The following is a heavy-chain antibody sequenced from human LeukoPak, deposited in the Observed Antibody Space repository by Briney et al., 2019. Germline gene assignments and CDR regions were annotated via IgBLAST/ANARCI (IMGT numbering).Heavy chain of an antibody. J-gene: IGHJ4*02. V-gene: IGHV3-64*02. CDR2: INYKGGTT. CDR3: ARGKENQQLVLFDY. CDR1: GFTLSSFS. Sequence: GGSLRLSCAASGFTLSSFSMHWVRQSPGRGLEYVSAINYKGGTTYYADSVKGRFTISRDNSKNTLYLQMASLRGEDTAVYYCARGKENQQLVLFDYWGQGTLVTVSS. D-gene: IGHD6-13*01.